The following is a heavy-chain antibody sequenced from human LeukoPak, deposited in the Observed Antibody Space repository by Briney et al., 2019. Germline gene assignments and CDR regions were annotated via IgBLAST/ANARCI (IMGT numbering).Heavy chain of an antibody. CDR3: AIARRDTIFDH. J-gene: IGHJ4*02. CDR1: GGSISYHY. CDR2: VYHSGTT. D-gene: IGHD5-18*01. Sequence: PSETLSLTCTVSGGSISYHYCTCIRQPPGKGLEWIGYVYHSGTTNYKPSLKSRVTISLDTSKNHFSLRLNSLTAADTAVYYCAIARRDTIFDHWGQGALVSVSS. V-gene: IGHV4-59*11.